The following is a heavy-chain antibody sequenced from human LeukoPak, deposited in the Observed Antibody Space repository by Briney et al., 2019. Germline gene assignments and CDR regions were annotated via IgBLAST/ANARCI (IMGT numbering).Heavy chain of an antibody. CDR3: ARASFDYGLVLDFDY. V-gene: IGHV3-21*01. J-gene: IGHJ4*02. CDR1: GFTFSSYS. CDR2: ISSRSSYI. D-gene: IGHD4-17*01. Sequence: GGSLRLSCAASGFTFSSYSMNWVRQAPGKGLEWVSSISSRSSYIYYADSVKGRFTISRDNAKNSLYLQMNSLRAEDTAVYYCARASFDYGLVLDFDYWGQGTLVTVSS.